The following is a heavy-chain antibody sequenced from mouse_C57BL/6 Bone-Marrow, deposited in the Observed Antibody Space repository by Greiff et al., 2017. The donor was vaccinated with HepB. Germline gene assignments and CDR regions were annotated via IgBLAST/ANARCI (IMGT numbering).Heavy chain of an antibody. CDR2: IHPNSGST. J-gene: IGHJ3*01. Sequence: QVQLQQPGAELVKPGASVKLSCKASGYTFTSYWIHWVKQRPGQGLEWIGMIHPNSGSTNYNEKFKSKATLTVDKSSSTAYMQLSSLTSEDSAVYYCARSYSNYVFAYWGQGTLVTVSA. D-gene: IGHD2-5*01. CDR3: ARSYSNYVFAY. V-gene: IGHV1-64*01. CDR1: GYTFTSYW.